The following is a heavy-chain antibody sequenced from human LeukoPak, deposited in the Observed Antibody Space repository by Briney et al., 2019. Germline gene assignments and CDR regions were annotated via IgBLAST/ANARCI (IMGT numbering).Heavy chain of an antibody. D-gene: IGHD5-18*01. CDR3: AKVLDTAMVGGFDY. Sequence: PGRSLRLSCAASGFTFSSYAMHWVRQAPGKGLEWVAVISYDGSNKYYADSVKGRFTISRDNSKNTLYLQMNSLRAEDTAVYYCAKVLDTAMVGGFDYWGQGTLVTVSS. J-gene: IGHJ4*02. V-gene: IGHV3-30*04. CDR1: GFTFSSYA. CDR2: ISYDGSNK.